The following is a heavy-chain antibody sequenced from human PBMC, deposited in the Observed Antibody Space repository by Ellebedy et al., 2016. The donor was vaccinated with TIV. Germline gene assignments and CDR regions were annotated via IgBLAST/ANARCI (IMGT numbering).Heavy chain of an antibody. D-gene: IGHD2/OR15-2a*01. Sequence: GGSLRLSXAASGFTFSNYGMHWVRQAPGKGLEWVAVIWHDGSNQFYADSVKGRFTVSRDNSNKMVNLQMNGLRAEDTAVYYCARAPRGIYYFDYWGQGTLVTASS. CDR2: IWHDGSNQ. CDR3: ARAPRGIYYFDY. J-gene: IGHJ4*02. V-gene: IGHV3-33*01. CDR1: GFTFSNYG.